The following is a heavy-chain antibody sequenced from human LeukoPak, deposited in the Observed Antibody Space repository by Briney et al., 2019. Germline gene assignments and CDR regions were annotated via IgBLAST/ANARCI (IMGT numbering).Heavy chain of an antibody. D-gene: IGHD6-6*01. J-gene: IGHJ6*03. CDR1: GGTFSSYA. CDR2: IIPIFGTA. CDR3: ARGIAARPPYYYYYYYMDV. V-gene: IGHV1-69*05. Sequence: SVKVSCKASGGTFSSYAISWVRQAPGQGLEWMGGIIPIFGTANYAQKFQGRVTITTDESTSTAYMELSSLRSEDTAVYYCARGIAARPPYYYYYYYMDVWGKGTTVTVS.